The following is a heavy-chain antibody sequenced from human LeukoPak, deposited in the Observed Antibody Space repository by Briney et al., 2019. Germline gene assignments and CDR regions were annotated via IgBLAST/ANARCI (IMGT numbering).Heavy chain of an antibody. CDR2: ISSSGGTT. D-gene: IGHD1-14*01. Sequence: GGSLRLSCAASGFTFRSSVMSWVRQAPGKGPEWVSAISSSGGTTKYADSVKGRFTISRGNSKNTLYLQMNSLRVEDTAVYYCARTERFDPWGQGTLVTVSS. J-gene: IGHJ5*02. V-gene: IGHV3-23*01. CDR1: GFTFRSSV. CDR3: ARTERFDP.